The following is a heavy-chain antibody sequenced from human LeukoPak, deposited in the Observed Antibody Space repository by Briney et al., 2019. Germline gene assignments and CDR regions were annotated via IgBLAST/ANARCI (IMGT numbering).Heavy chain of an antibody. Sequence: ASVKVSCKASGYTFTSYYMHWVRQAPGQGLEWMGIITTSGGSTSYAQKFQGRANMTRDMSTSTVYMELSSLRSEDTAVYYCARDFYSSGWSYFDYWGQGTLVTVSS. J-gene: IGHJ4*02. D-gene: IGHD6-19*01. CDR2: ITTSGGST. CDR3: ARDFYSSGWSYFDY. V-gene: IGHV1-46*01. CDR1: GYTFTSYY.